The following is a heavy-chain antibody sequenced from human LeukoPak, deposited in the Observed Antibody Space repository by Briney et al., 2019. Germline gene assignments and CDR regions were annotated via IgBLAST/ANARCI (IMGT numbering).Heavy chain of an antibody. CDR2: ISGSGGST. CDR1: GFTFSSYG. Sequence: GGSLRLSCAASGFTFSSYGMSWVRQAPGKGLEWVSAISGSGGSTYYADSVKGRFTISRDNYKNTLYLQMKSLRAEDTAVYYCAKESTVTPGNVNWFDPWGQGTLVTVSS. D-gene: IGHD4-17*01. V-gene: IGHV3-23*01. J-gene: IGHJ5*02. CDR3: AKESTVTPGNVNWFDP.